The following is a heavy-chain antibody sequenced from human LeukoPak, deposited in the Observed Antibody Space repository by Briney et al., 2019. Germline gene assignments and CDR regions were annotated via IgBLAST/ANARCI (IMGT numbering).Heavy chain of an antibody. V-gene: IGHV3-48*04. Sequence: PGGSLRLSCAGSGFSISNYGMNWVRQAPGKGLEWLSYIRSDSSTKYYADSVKGRFTISRDDSKNTVYLQMNSLRAEDTAVYSCAKYTSGTSYRGLDQWGQGTLVTVSS. CDR2: IRSDSSTK. CDR3: AKYTSGTSYRGLDQ. D-gene: IGHD3-10*01. J-gene: IGHJ4*02. CDR1: GFSISNYG.